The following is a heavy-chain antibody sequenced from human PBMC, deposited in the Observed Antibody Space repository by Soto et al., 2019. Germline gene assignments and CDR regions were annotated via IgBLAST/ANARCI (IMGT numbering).Heavy chain of an antibody. J-gene: IGHJ4*02. CDR3: ASQATGWYPDY. D-gene: IGHD6-19*01. V-gene: IGHV4-31*03. CDR1: GGSISSGGYY. Sequence: QVQLRESGPGLVKPSQTLSLTCTVSGGSISSGGYYWSWIRQFPGKGLEWIGYIYDSGNTYYNPSLTSRITISTDTSKSQFSLNLTSVTAADTAVYYCASQATGWYPDYWGQGTLVTVSS. CDR2: IYDSGNT.